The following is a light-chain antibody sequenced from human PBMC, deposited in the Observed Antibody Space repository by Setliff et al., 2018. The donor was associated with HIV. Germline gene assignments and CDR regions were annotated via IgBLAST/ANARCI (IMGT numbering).Light chain of an antibody. J-gene: IGLJ2*01. CDR1: TSDIGGYNY. CDR2: EVN. CDR3: SSCSTSRTLV. Sequence: QSALTQPASVSGSPGQSITISCTGTTSDIGGYNYVSWYQHHPGKAPKLMIYEVNNRPSGVPDRFSGSKSGNTASLTISGLQAEDEADYYCSSCSTSRTLVFGGGTKVTVL. V-gene: IGLV2-14*01.